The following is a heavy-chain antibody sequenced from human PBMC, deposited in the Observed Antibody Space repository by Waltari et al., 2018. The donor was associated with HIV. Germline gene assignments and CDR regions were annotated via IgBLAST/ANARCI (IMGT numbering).Heavy chain of an antibody. D-gene: IGHD3-9*01. Sequence: EVQLVESGGGLVQHGGSLSLSCAASGFTLSSYWMSWVRQAPGKGLEWVANIKQDGSEKYYVDSVKGRFTISRDNAKNSLYLQMNSLRAEDTAVYYCARDRHYDILTGSYFDYWGQGTLVTVSS. CDR1: GFTLSSYW. CDR3: ARDRHYDILTGSYFDY. V-gene: IGHV3-7*01. J-gene: IGHJ4*02. CDR2: IKQDGSEK.